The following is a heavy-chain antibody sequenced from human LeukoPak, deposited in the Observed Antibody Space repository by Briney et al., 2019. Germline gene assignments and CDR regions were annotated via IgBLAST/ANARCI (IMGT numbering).Heavy chain of an antibody. CDR1: GYSFATYW. J-gene: IGHJ4*02. CDR2: IYPDESNI. Sequence: GESLKISCNGSGYSFATYWIAWVRQMPGKGLEWMGIIYPDESNIRYSPSFQGQVTISADKSISTAYLQWSRLKASDTAIYYCARPPSRGYSSSFEYWGQGTLVTVSS. CDR3: ARPPSRGYSSSFEY. D-gene: IGHD2-2*03. V-gene: IGHV5-51*01.